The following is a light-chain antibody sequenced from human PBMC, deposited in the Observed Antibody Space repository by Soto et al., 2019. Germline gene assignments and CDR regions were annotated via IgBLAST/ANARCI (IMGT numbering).Light chain of an antibody. CDR2: EVS. CDR1: SSDVGIYNL. Sequence: QSVLTQPASVSGSPGQSITISCTGTSSDVGIYNLVSWYQHHPGKAPKLIIYEVSKRPSGVSNRFSGSKSGNTASLTISGLQAEDEVDYHCCSYAGSNTLTFGGGTKLTVL. J-gene: IGLJ2*01. V-gene: IGLV2-23*02. CDR3: CSYAGSNTLT.